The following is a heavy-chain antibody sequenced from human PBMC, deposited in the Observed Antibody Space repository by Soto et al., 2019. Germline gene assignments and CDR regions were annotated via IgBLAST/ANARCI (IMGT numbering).Heavy chain of an antibody. CDR2: INPSGVT. CDR3: ARDRLARAAVAGTAAFDI. D-gene: IGHD6-19*01. Sequence: ASVKVSCKASGYTFTSYYMHWVRQAPGQGLDWMGIINPSGVTSYAQKFQGRVTMTTDTSTSTAYMELRSLRSDDTAVYYCARDRLARAAVAGTAAFDIWGQGTMVTVSS. V-gene: IGHV1-46*01. J-gene: IGHJ3*02. CDR1: GYTFTSYY.